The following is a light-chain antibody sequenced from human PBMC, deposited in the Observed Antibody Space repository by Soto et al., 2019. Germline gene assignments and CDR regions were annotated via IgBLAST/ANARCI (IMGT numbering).Light chain of an antibody. J-gene: IGKJ1*01. Sequence: DVQMTQSPSTLSASLGDRVTITCRASQSIRSWLAWYQQKPGKAPKLLIYKASSLESGVPSRFSGSGSGTEFTLTISSLQPDDFATYYCQQYNTYSGTFGQGTKV. V-gene: IGKV1-5*03. CDR2: KAS. CDR3: QQYNTYSGT. CDR1: QSIRSW.